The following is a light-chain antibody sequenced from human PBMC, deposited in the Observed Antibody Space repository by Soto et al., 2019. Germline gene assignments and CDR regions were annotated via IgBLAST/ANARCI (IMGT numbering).Light chain of an antibody. CDR1: SSDVGAYNY. Sequence: QSVLTQPPSASGSPGQSVTISCTGSSSDVGAYNYVSWYQQHPGKAPKVMIYEVSKRPSGVPDCFSGSKSGNTASLTVSGLQAEDEADYYCSAYAVSNDLFFGTGTKVTVL. CDR3: SAYAVSNDLF. J-gene: IGLJ1*01. CDR2: EVS. V-gene: IGLV2-8*01.